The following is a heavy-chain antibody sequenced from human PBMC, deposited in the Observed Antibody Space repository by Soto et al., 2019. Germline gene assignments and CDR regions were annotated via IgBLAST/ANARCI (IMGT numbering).Heavy chain of an antibody. J-gene: IGHJ6*02. CDR2: IVPFFVTA. Sequence: QVQLVQSGAEVKKPGSSVKVSCKASGGTFSNYAITWVRQAPGQGLEWMGGIVPFFVTANYAQKFQGRVTLTEDDATSTAYMELSSLTSEDTAVYFCARETAGVTAAMRGGYYYGMDVWGQGTTVTVSS. CDR1: GGTFSNYA. V-gene: IGHV1-69*12. CDR3: ARETAGVTAAMRGGYYYGMDV. D-gene: IGHD2-2*01.